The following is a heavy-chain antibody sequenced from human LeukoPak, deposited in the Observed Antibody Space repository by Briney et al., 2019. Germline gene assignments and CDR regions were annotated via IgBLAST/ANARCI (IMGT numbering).Heavy chain of an antibody. CDR3: ATNYYYDSSGYSLFAY. J-gene: IGHJ4*02. Sequence: ASVKVSCKASGYTFTGYYMHWVRQAPGQGLEWMGWINPNSGGTNYAQKFQGRVTMTRDTSISTAYMELSRLRSEDTAVYYCATNYYYDSSGYSLFAYWGQGTLVTVSS. CDR2: INPNSGGT. V-gene: IGHV1-2*02. D-gene: IGHD3-22*01. CDR1: GYTFTGYY.